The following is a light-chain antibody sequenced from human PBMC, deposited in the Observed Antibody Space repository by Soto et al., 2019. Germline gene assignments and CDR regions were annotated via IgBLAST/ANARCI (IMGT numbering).Light chain of an antibody. CDR2: GAS. CDR1: QNVNYY. J-gene: IGKJ2*01. V-gene: IGKV3-15*01. CDR3: QQYKTWYT. Sequence: EIVVTQSPATLSVSPGERATLPCRASQNVNYYLAWYQQKPGQAPRPLIYGASIRATGVPARFSGSGSGTEFTLSISDLQSEDFAVYYCQQYKTWYTFGQGTKLEI.